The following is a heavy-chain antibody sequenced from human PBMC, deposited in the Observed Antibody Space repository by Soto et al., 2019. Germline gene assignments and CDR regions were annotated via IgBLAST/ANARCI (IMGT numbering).Heavy chain of an antibody. CDR2: INHSGST. Sequence: SETLSLTCAVNGGSFSGYYWNWIRQHPGKGLEWIGEINHSGSTNYNPSLKSRVTISIDTSKNQFSLNLNSVTAADTAVYYCARGHGYSSSWYYWGQGTLVTVSS. CDR3: ARGHGYSSSWYY. D-gene: IGHD6-13*01. J-gene: IGHJ4*02. V-gene: IGHV4-34*01. CDR1: GGSFSGYY.